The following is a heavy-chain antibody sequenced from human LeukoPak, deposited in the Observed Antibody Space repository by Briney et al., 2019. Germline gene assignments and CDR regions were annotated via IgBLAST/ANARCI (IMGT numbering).Heavy chain of an antibody. D-gene: IGHD1-26*01. CDR3: AKDVAGSGSYGFGY. J-gene: IGHJ4*02. CDR1: GFTFSSYT. Sequence: GGSLRLSCAASGFTFSSYTMNWVRQAPGKGLEWVSAITGSGANTYYADSVKGRFTISRDNSKNTLYLQMNSLRAEDTAIYYCAKDVAGSGSYGFGYWGQGTLVTVSS. V-gene: IGHV3-23*01. CDR2: ITGSGANT.